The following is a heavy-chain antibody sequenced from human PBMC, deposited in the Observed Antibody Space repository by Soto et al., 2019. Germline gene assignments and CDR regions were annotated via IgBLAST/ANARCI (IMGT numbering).Heavy chain of an antibody. CDR2: INSDGSHT. J-gene: IGHJ6*02. CDR1: GFTFSTYW. CDR3: ARSGTSNSGMDV. Sequence: GGSLRLSCAASGFTFSTYWMHWVRQVPGKGLVWVSRINSDGSHTTYADSVKGRFTISRDNAQNTLFLQMNSLRAEDTAVYYCARSGTSNSGMDVWGRGTTVTVS. V-gene: IGHV3-74*01. D-gene: IGHD1-7*01.